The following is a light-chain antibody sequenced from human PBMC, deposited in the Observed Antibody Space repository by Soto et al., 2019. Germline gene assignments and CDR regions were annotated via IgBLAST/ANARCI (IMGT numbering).Light chain of an antibody. CDR3: QQRSSLPLT. Sequence: EMVLTQSRAHQSSSPGERGTLSCSTSRSGSSYLAWYQQKPGQAPRLLIYGASNRATGIPARFSGSGSGTDFTLTISSLEPEDFAVYYCQQRSSLPLTFGGGTKVDIK. J-gene: IGKJ4*01. V-gene: IGKV3-11*01. CDR2: GAS. CDR1: RSGSSY.